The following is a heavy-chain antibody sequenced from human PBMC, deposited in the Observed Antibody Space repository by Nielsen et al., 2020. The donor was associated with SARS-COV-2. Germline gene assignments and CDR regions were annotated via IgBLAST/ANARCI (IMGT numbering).Heavy chain of an antibody. J-gene: IGHJ4*02. CDR1: GGSISSSSYY. Sequence: SETLSLTCTVSGGSISSSSYYWGWIRQPPGKGLEWIGSIYYSGSTYYNPSLKSRVTISVDTSKNQFSLKLSSVTAADTAVYYCARTGYSSGWDSPVTRDFDYWGQGTLVTVSS. V-gene: IGHV4-39*07. D-gene: IGHD6-19*01. CDR3: ARTGYSSGWDSPVTRDFDY. CDR2: IYYSGST.